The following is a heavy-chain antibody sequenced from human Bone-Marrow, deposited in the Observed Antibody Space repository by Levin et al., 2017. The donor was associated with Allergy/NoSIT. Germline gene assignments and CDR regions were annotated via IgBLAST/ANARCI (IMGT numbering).Heavy chain of an antibody. D-gene: IGHD2-8*02. CDR2: ISSSGSDM. J-gene: IGHJ3*01. Sequence: PGGSLRLSCTVSGFTFRIYSINWVRQAPGKGLEWVSSISSSGSDMYYVDSVKGRFTISRDNAKNSLTLQMNSLRAEDTAVYYCARGIIGDVRVAHKEAFDVWGQGTMVTVSS. CDR3: ARGIIGDVRVAHKEAFDV. V-gene: IGHV3-21*01. CDR1: GFTFRIYS.